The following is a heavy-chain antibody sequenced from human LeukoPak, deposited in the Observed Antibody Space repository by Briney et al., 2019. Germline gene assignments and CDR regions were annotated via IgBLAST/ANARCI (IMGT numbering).Heavy chain of an antibody. V-gene: IGHV4-39*01. CDR1: GGSINSGTFY. J-gene: IGHJ4*02. D-gene: IGHD5-12*01. Sequence: PSETLSLTCTVSGGSINSGTFYWGWIRQPPGKGLEWIGSMYYDGSSYYNPSLKSRVTISVDTSKNQFSLKLSSVTAADTAVYYCARQAGGYSGYEGFFDYWGQGTLVPVSS. CDR3: ARQAGGYSGYEGFFDY. CDR2: MYYDGSS.